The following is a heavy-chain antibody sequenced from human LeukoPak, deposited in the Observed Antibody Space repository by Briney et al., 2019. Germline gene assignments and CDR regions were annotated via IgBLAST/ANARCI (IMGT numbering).Heavy chain of an antibody. J-gene: IGHJ4*02. Sequence: GGSLRLSCAASGFTFSSYAMSWVRQAPGKGLEWVSAISGSGGSTYYADSVKGRFTISRDNSKNTLYLQMNSLRAEDTAVYYCAKIGYYYDSSGYYDYWGQGTLVTVSS. CDR1: GFTFSSYA. V-gene: IGHV3-23*01. CDR3: AKIGYYYDSSGYYDY. D-gene: IGHD3-22*01. CDR2: ISGSGGST.